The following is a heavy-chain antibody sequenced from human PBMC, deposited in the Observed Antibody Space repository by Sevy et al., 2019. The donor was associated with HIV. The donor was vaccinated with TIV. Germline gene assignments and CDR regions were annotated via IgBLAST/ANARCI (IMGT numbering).Heavy chain of an antibody. D-gene: IGHD3-22*01. J-gene: IGHJ4*02. CDR2: ISGSGGST. V-gene: IGHV3-23*01. CDR1: GFTFSSYA. Sequence: GGSLRLSCGVSGFTFSSYAMSWVRQAPGKGLEWVSGISGSGGSTYYADSVKGWFTISRDNSKNTQYLQMTSLRAEDTAVYYCAKEGFGYNYDSSGNLDYWGQGTLVTASS. CDR3: AKEGFGYNYDSSGNLDY.